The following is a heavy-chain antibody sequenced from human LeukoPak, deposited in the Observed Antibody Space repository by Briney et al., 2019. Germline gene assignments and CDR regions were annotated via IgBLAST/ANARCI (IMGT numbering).Heavy chain of an antibody. CDR3: ARDGPAYGDYINFDY. V-gene: IGHV1-18*01. CDR2: ISVYNGKT. J-gene: IGHJ4*02. Sequence: GSVTVSCKASGYTFTSYGITWVRQAPGKGLEWMAWISVYNGKTNYAQTFQGRATMTTDTSTSTTYMDLRSLRSDDTAVYYCARDGPAYGDYINFDYWGQGTLVTVSS. D-gene: IGHD4-17*01. CDR1: GYTFTSYG.